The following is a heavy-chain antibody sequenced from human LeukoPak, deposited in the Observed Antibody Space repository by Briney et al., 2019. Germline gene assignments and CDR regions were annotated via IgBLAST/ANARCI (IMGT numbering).Heavy chain of an antibody. CDR1: GGSISSHA. D-gene: IGHD1-7*01. Sequence: SVKVSCKASGGSISSHAVSWVRQAPGHGLEWMGGIIPLFGAPNYAQKFQGRVTISMDESTNTAYMELRSLTSEDTAFYFCTRVMGTSPIHYWGQGTLVTVSS. CDR2: IIPLFGAP. CDR3: TRVMGTSPIHY. V-gene: IGHV1-69*05. J-gene: IGHJ4*02.